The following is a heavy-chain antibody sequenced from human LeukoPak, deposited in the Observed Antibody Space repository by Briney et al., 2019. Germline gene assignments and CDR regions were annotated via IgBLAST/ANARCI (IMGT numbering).Heavy chain of an antibody. J-gene: IGHJ3*02. CDR2: INPSGGST. CDR1: GYTFTSYY. CDR3: ARGGRIVGATAAFDI. Sequence: GASVKVSCKASGYTFTSYYMHWVRQAPGQGLEWMGIINPSGGSTSYAQKFQGRVTMTRDMSTRTVYMELSSLRSEDTAVYYCARGGRIVGATAAFDIWGQETMVTVSS. D-gene: IGHD1-26*01. V-gene: IGHV1-46*01.